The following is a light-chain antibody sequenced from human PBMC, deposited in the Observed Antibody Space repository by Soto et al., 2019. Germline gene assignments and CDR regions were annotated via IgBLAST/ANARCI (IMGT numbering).Light chain of an antibody. J-gene: IGLJ2*01. Sequence: QSALTQPASVSGSPGQSITLSCTGTSSDIGGYDYVSWYQRHPGKAPKLIIYDVNNRPSRVSNRFSGSKSGNMASLTISGLQAEDEADYYCSSYASGSSHVVFGGGTELAVL. V-gene: IGLV2-14*01. CDR3: SSYASGSSHVV. CDR2: DVN. CDR1: SSDIGGYDY.